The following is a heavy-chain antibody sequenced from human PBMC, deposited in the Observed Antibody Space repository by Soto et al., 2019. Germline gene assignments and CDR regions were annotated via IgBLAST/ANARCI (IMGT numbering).Heavy chain of an antibody. CDR3: ARDEMGYCSGGTCYTPGGLDV. D-gene: IGHD2-15*01. CDR1: GFTFSNFA. Sequence: GGSLRLSCAASGFTFSNFAIHWVRQAPGKGLEWVAVIWHDGSNKYYADSVKGRFTMSRDNSKDTLDLQMNNLRAEDTAVYYCARDEMGYCSGGTCYTPGGLDVWGQGTTVTVSS. J-gene: IGHJ6*02. CDR2: IWHDGSNK. V-gene: IGHV3-33*01.